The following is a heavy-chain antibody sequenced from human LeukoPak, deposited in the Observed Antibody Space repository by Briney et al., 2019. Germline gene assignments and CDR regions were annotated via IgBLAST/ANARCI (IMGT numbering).Heavy chain of an antibody. J-gene: IGHJ4*02. D-gene: IGHD4-17*01. CDR3: ARLERYGDSPFDY. CDR2: ISSSGSTI. Sequence: PGGSLRLSCAASGFTFSNYAMNWVGQAPGKGLEWVSYISSSGSTIYYADSVKGRFTISRDNAKNSLYLQMNSLRAEDTAVYFCARLERYGDSPFDYWGQGTLVTASS. V-gene: IGHV3-48*03. CDR1: GFTFSNYA.